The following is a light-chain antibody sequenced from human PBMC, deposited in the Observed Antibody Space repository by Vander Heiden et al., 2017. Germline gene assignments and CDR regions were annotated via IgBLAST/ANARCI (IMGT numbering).Light chain of an antibody. J-gene: IGLJ3*02. CDR1: TATVNRGHW. Sequence: QAVVTQEPSPTGSPGGTIPLPSASRTATVNRGHWHYWFQKKPGQAPTALIYETSNRHAWTPARFSGSLLGGLAALTLSGAQAEDEADYYCSFSDGGIVVFGGGTKLTVL. CDR3: SFSDGGIVV. V-gene: IGLV7-46*01. CDR2: ETS.